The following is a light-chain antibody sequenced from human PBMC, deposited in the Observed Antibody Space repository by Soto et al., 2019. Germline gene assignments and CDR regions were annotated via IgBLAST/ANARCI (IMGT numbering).Light chain of an antibody. J-gene: IGLJ1*01. CDR2: EVN. Sequence: QSVLTQPASVSGSPGQSITISCTGTSSDIGDSNFISWYQHSPGKAPRLLIYEVNNRPSGVSKRFSGSKAGNTASLTISGLLDDDEADYFCDSFRSGTILVFGSGTKVTVL. CDR1: SSDIGDSNF. V-gene: IGLV2-14*01. CDR3: DSFRSGTILV.